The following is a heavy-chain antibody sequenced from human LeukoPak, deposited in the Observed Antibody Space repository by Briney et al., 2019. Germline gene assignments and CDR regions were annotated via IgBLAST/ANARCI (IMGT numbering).Heavy chain of an antibody. D-gene: IGHD1-26*01. CDR3: ARHSPSKVGFDY. V-gene: IGHV4-59*08. CDR2: IYNIGSS. Sequence: PSETLSLTCTVSDASISSYSWSWIRQPPGKGLEWIGYIYNIGSSNYNPSLKSRVTIPADTSKNQFSLKLNSVTAADTAVYYCARHSPSKVGFDYWGQGTLVAVSS. CDR1: DASISSYS. J-gene: IGHJ4*02.